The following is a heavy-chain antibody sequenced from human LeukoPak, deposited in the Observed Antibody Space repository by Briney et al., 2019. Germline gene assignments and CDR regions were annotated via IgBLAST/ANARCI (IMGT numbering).Heavy chain of an antibody. CDR3: ASLKRGYYGSGSYYTLDY. D-gene: IGHD3-10*01. V-gene: IGHV4-34*01. Sequence: SETLSLTCAVYGGSFSGYYWSWIRQPPGKGLECIGEINHSGSTNYNPSLKSRVTISVDTSKNQFSLKLSSVTAADTAVYYCASLKRGYYGSGSYYTLDYWGQGTLVTVSS. J-gene: IGHJ4*02. CDR1: GGSFSGYY. CDR2: INHSGST.